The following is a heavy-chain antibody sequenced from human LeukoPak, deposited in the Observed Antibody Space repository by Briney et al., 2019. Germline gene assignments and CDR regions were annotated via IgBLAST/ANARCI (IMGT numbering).Heavy chain of an antibody. Sequence: SETLSLTCAVYGGSFSDYYFNWIRQSPEKGLEWIGEVSHSGYDQYNPSVKSRVTMSVDTSMNQFSLTLTSVTAADTAIFFCASRIYMGYMSLWGQGTLVTVSS. D-gene: IGHD2/OR15-2a*01. CDR3: ASRIYMGYMSL. CDR2: VSHSGYD. J-gene: IGHJ4*02. V-gene: IGHV4-34*01. CDR1: GGSFSDYY.